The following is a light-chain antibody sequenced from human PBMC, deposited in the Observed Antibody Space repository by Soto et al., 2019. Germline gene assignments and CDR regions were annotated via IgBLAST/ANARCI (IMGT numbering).Light chain of an antibody. Sequence: AIQLTQSPSSLSASIGDRVTITCRASQGIASALAWYQQRPGKPPSLLIYDASTSQSGVPSRFGGSGSETDFTLTISSLQPEDFATYYCQQFSTYPVTFGGGTRVEIK. CDR2: DAS. J-gene: IGKJ4*01. CDR3: QQFSTYPVT. V-gene: IGKV1-13*02. CDR1: QGIASA.